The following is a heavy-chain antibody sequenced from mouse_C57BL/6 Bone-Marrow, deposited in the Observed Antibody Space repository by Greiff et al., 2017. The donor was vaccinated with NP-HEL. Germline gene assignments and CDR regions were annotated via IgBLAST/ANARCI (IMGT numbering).Heavy chain of an antibody. Sequence: QVQLQQPGAELVMPGASVKLSCKASGYTFTSYWMHWVKQRPGQGLEWIGEIDPSDSYTNYNQKFKGKSTLTVDKSSSTSYMQLSSLTSEASAVYYCAREGAISSEAWFAYWGQGTLVTVSA. CDR3: AREGAISSEAWFAY. V-gene: IGHV1-69*01. CDR1: GYTFTSYW. D-gene: IGHD1-1*01. CDR2: IDPSDSYT. J-gene: IGHJ3*01.